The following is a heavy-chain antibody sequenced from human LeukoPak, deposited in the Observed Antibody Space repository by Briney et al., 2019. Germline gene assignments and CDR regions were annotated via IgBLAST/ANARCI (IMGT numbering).Heavy chain of an antibody. D-gene: IGHD6-6*01. CDR3: ARAPGRIAAPRQYNWFDP. Sequence: ASVKVSCKASGYTFTGYYMHWVRQAPGQGLEWMGWINPNSGGTNYAQKFQGRVTMTRDTSISTVYMELSRLRSDDTAVYYCARAPGRIAAPRQYNWFDPWGQGTLVTVSS. J-gene: IGHJ5*02. CDR1: GYTFTGYY. V-gene: IGHV1-2*02. CDR2: INPNSGGT.